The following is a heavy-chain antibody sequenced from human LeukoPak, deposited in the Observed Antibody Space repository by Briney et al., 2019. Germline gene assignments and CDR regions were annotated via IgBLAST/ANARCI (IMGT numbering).Heavy chain of an antibody. Sequence: GESLRLSCAVSGFSFGDYWMSWVRQSPEKGLEWVANIKEDGSAKYYVDSVKGRFTISRDNAKNSLYLEMRSLRAEDTAVYYCAKDRGRWELRGWGQGTLVTVSS. V-gene: IGHV3-7*03. CDR1: GFSFGDYW. D-gene: IGHD1-26*01. J-gene: IGHJ4*02. CDR2: IKEDGSAK. CDR3: AKDRGRWELRG.